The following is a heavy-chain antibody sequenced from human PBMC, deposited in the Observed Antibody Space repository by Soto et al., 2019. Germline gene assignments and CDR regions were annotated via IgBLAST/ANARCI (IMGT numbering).Heavy chain of an antibody. CDR1: GGSVSSGSYY. J-gene: IGHJ4*02. CDR3: ARAYDSSGYYFPGY. CDR2: IYYSGST. D-gene: IGHD3-22*01. V-gene: IGHV4-61*01. Sequence: QVQLQESGPGLVKPSETLSRTCTVSGGSVSSGSYYWSWIRQPPGKGLEWIGYIYYSGSTNYNPSLKSRVTISVDASKNQFSMKLSSVTAADTAVYFCARAYDSSGYYFPGYWGQGTLVTVSS.